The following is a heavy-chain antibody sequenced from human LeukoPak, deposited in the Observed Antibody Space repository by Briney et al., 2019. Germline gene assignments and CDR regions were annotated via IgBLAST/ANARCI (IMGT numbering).Heavy chain of an antibody. CDR1: GFTFRGYA. V-gene: IGHV3-23*01. D-gene: IGHD3-9*01. J-gene: IGHJ4*02. Sequence: PGGSLRLSCAASGFTFRGYAMSGVRQTPGKGLEWVSAISGSDSTYSTDPVKGRFTISRDNSKNTLYLQMNSLRAEDTAIYYCAKGVRFLDWWILDYWGQGSLVTVSS. CDR2: ISGSDST. CDR3: AKGVRFLDWWILDY.